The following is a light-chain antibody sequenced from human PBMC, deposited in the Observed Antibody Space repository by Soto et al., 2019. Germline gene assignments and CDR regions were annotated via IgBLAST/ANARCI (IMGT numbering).Light chain of an antibody. CDR3: QQYGSWT. Sequence: EIVLTQSPGTLSVSPGERATLSCRASQTISSNNLAWYQQKPGPAPSLLIYGTSSRATGIPDRFSGSGSGTDFTLTIIRLEPEDSAIYYCQQYGSWTFGQGTKVEIK. J-gene: IGKJ1*01. V-gene: IGKV3-20*01. CDR1: QTISSNN. CDR2: GTS.